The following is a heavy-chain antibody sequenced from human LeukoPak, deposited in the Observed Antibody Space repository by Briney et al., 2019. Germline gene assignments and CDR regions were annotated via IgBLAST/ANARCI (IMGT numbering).Heavy chain of an antibody. Sequence: GGSLRLSCAASGFTFSDYYMSWIRQAPGKGLEGVSYISSSGSTIYYADSVKGRFTISRDNAKNSLYVQMNSLRAEDPAVYYCARRYASSSHKAKFDYWGQGTLVTVSS. CDR3: ARRYASSSHKAKFDY. V-gene: IGHV3-11*01. CDR1: GFTFSDYY. CDR2: ISSSGSTI. J-gene: IGHJ4*02. D-gene: IGHD6-13*01.